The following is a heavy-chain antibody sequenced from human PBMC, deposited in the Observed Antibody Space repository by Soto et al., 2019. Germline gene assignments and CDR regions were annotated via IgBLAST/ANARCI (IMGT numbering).Heavy chain of an antibody. D-gene: IGHD2-21*02. CDR3: ARDNGGNSRFRPFDP. Sequence: SETLSLTCTVSGGSISSCGYYWSWIRQHPGKGLEWIGYIYYSGSTYYNPSLKSRVTISVDTSKNQFSLKLSSVTAADTAVYYCARDNGGNSRFRPFDPWGQGTLVTVSS. J-gene: IGHJ5*02. CDR2: IYYSGST. CDR1: GGSISSCGYY. V-gene: IGHV4-31*03.